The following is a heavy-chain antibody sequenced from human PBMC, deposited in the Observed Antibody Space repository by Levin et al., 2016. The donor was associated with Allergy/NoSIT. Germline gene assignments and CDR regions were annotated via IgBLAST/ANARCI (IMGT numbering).Heavy chain of an antibody. CDR3: AKRRSSGAYIAERIDYYYGMDV. CDR2: ISGSGDST. V-gene: IGHV3-23*01. CDR1: GFTFSSYA. J-gene: IGHJ6*02. Sequence: GESLKISCAASGFTFSSYAMSWVRQAPGKGLEWVSAISGSGDSTYYADSVKGRFTISRDNSKSTLFLQMNSLRAEDTAVYYCAKRRSSGAYIAERIDYYYGMDVWGQGTTVTVSS. D-gene: IGHD6-13*01.